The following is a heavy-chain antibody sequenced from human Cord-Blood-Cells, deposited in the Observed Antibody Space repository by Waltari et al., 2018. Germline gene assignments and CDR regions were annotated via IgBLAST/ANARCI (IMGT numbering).Heavy chain of an antibody. CDR1: GSSFTSYW. J-gene: IGHJ5*02. CDR2: IYPGDSDT. V-gene: IGHV5-51*01. D-gene: IGHD6-13*01. Sequence: EVQLVQSGAEVKKPGESLKISWKGSGSSFTSYWIGWVRQMPGKGLEWMGIIYPGDSDTRYSPSFQGQVTISADKSISTAYLQWSSLKASDTAMYYCASTMGIAAAGNNGWFDPWGQGTLVTVSS. CDR3: ASTMGIAAAGNNGWFDP.